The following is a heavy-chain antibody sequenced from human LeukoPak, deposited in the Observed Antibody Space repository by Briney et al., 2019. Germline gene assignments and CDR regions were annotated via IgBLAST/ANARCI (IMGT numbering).Heavy chain of an antibody. Sequence: ASVKVSCKASGGTFSSYAISWVRQAPGQGLEWMGIINPSGGSTSYAQKFQGRVTMTRDASTSTVYMELSSLRSEDTAVYYCAREDSSGWYLTDYWGQGTLVTVSS. D-gene: IGHD6-19*01. CDR3: AREDSSGWYLTDY. CDR2: INPSGGST. CDR1: GGTFSSYA. J-gene: IGHJ4*02. V-gene: IGHV1-46*01.